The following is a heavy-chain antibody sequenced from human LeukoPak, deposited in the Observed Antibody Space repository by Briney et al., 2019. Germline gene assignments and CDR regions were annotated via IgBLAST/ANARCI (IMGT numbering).Heavy chain of an antibody. CDR2: IYYSGST. J-gene: IGHJ6*03. Sequence: SQTLSLTCTVSGGSISSGGYYWSWIRQHPGKGLEWIGYIYYSGSTYYNPSLKSRVTISVDTSKNQFSLKLSSVTAADTAVYYCARDRYGKLGYDFYYYYMDVWGKGTTVTVSS. D-gene: IGHD5-12*01. CDR3: ARDRYGKLGYDFYYYYMDV. CDR1: GGSISSGGYY. V-gene: IGHV4-31*03.